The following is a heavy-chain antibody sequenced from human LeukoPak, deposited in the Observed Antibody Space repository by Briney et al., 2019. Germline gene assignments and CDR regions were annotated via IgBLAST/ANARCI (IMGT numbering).Heavy chain of an antibody. CDR3: ARVYYDILTGYYPFDY. D-gene: IGHD3-9*01. CDR2: ISSSGSTI. V-gene: IGHV3-48*03. Sequence: GESLRLSCAASGFTFSSYEMNWVRQAPGKGLEWVSYISSSGSTIYYADSVKGRFTISRDNAKNSLYLQMNSLRAEDTAVYYCARVYYDILTGYYPFDYWGQGTLVTVSS. J-gene: IGHJ4*02. CDR1: GFTFSSYE.